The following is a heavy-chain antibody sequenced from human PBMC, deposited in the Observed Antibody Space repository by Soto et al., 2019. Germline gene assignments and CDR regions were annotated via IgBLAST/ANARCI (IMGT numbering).Heavy chain of an antibody. J-gene: IGHJ5*02. V-gene: IGHV4-59*08. Sequence: PSETLTLTCTVSGGSIGSYYWSWIRQPPGKGLEWIGYIYYSGSTNYNPSLKSRVTISVDTSKNQFSLKLSSVTAADTAVYYCASHMGIAAAGWFDPWGQGTLVTVSS. D-gene: IGHD6-13*01. CDR1: GGSIGSYY. CDR2: IYYSGST. CDR3: ASHMGIAAAGWFDP.